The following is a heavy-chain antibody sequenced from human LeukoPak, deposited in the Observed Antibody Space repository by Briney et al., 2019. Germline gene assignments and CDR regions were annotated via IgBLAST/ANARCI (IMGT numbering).Heavy chain of an antibody. J-gene: IGHJ6*02. CDR1: GFTFGSYS. CDR3: ARLLWFGESLRGMDV. CDR2: ISSSSSYI. V-gene: IGHV3-21*01. Sequence: GSLRLSCAASGFTFGSYSMNWVRQAPGKGLEWVSSISSSSSYIYYADSVKGRFTISRDNAKNSLYLQMNSLRAEDTAVYYCARLLWFGESLRGMDVWGQGTTVTVSS. D-gene: IGHD3-10*01.